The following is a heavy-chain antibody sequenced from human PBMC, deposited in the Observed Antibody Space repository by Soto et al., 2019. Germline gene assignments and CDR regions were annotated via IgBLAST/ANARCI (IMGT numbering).Heavy chain of an antibody. Sequence: SVKVSCKASGSGFISSGIQWVRQAHGQRLEWIGWIVVASGQTNYAQNFRGRVAITRDTSTATAYIELTGLTSEDTAVYFCSADRPDIGVGWWVWCQGTTVTVSS. V-gene: IGHV1-58*02. D-gene: IGHD2-15*01. CDR3: SADRPDIGVGWWV. CDR2: IVVASGQT. J-gene: IGHJ6*02. CDR1: GSGFISSG.